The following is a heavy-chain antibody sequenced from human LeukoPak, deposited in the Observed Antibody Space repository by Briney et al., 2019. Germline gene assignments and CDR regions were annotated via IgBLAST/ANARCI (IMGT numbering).Heavy chain of an antibody. CDR2: INPNSGGT. CDR1: GYTFTGYY. D-gene: IGHD3-9*01. V-gene: IGHV1-2*02. J-gene: IGHJ5*02. CDR3: ARVRYFDWLPPFDP. Sequence: ASVKVSCKASGYTFTGYYMHWVRQAPGQGLEWMGWINPNSGGTNYAQKFQGRVTMTRDTSISTAYMELGRLRSDDTAVYYCARVRYFDWLPPFDPWGQGTLVTVSS.